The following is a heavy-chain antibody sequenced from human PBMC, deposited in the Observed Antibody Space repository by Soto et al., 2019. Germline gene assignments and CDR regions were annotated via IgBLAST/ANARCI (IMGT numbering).Heavy chain of an antibody. CDR2: IHGGGGAT. D-gene: IGHD1-1*01. V-gene: IGHV3-23*01. CDR1: GFTFSAYA. Sequence: EVQLLEFGGGLVQPGGSLRLSCAASGFTFSAYAMGWVRQAPGKGLEWVSTIHGGGGATHYADSVKGRFTISRDDSKNTLYAQMNSVRAEDTAVYYCAKFEGHPLEYWYLDFWCRGTLVTVSS. CDR3: AKFEGHPLEYWYLDF. J-gene: IGHJ2*01.